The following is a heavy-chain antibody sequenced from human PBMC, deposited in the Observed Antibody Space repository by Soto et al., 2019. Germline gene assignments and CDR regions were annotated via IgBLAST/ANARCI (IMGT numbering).Heavy chain of an antibody. J-gene: IGHJ4*02. Sequence: PSETLSLTCTVSGGSITTNNYYWGWIRQPPGKGLEWIGNMFYSGSTRYNPSLKSRVAISVDTSRNQFSLKLTSVTAADTAVYICARGGRNDALDYWGQGTLVTVSS. CDR3: ARGGRNDALDY. D-gene: IGHD3-16*01. CDR1: GGSITTNNYY. CDR2: MFYSGST. V-gene: IGHV4-39*01.